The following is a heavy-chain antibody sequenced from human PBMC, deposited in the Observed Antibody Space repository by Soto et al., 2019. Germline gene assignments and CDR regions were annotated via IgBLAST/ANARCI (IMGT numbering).Heavy chain of an antibody. CDR3: ARDFGTTVTPFHY. CDR1: GYTFTSYY. CDR2: INPSGGST. V-gene: IGHV1-46*01. Sequence: ASVKFSCKSSGYTFTSYYMHWVRQAPGQGLEWMGIINPSGGSTSYAQKFQGRVTMTRDTSTSTVYMELSSLRSEDTAVYYCARDFGTTVTPFHYWGQGSLVTVSA. D-gene: IGHD4-17*01. J-gene: IGHJ4*02.